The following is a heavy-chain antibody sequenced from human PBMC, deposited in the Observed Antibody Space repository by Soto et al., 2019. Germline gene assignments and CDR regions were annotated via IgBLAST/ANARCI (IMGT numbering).Heavy chain of an antibody. J-gene: IGHJ4*02. D-gene: IGHD2-2*01. CDR3: ARDRKESCSSNNCFFDS. CDR2: ISSSGDAI. Sequence: GGSLRLSCVASGFIFNTYSMNWVRQAPGQGLEWISYISSSGDAIYYADSVKGRFTTSRDNAKNSVYLQMKSLRVEDRAVYYCARDRKESCSSNNCFFDSWGQGA. V-gene: IGHV3-48*01. CDR1: GFIFNTYS.